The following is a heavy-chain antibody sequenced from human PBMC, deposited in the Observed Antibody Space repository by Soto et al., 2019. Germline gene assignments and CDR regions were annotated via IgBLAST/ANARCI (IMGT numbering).Heavy chain of an antibody. CDR3: GRGGNSDLVWFDP. D-gene: IGHD2-21*02. CDR2: IIPIFGTA. J-gene: IGHJ5*02. Sequence: SVKVSCKASGGTFSSYAISWVRQAPGQGLEWMGGIIPIFGTANYAQKFQGRVTITADESTSTAYMELSSLRSEDTAVYYCGRGGNSDLVWFDPWGQGTLVTVAS. CDR1: GGTFSSYA. V-gene: IGHV1-69*13.